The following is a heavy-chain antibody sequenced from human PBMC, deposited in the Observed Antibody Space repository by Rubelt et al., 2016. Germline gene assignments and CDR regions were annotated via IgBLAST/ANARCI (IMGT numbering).Heavy chain of an antibody. V-gene: IGHV3-74*01. CDR2: INSDGSST. D-gene: IGHD1-26*01. CDR1: GFTYTYST. J-gene: IGHJ4*02. CDR3: AREDELMVGAMGLDY. Sequence: ASGFTYTYSTMTWVRQAPGKGLVWVSRINSDGSSTSYADSVKGRFTISRDNAKNTLYLQMNSLRAEDTAVYYCAREDELMVGAMGLDYWGQGTLVTVSS.